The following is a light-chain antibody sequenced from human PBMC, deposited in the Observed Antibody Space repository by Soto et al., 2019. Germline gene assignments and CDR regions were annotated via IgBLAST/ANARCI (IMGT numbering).Light chain of an antibody. CDR1: QSVSSN. Sequence: IVMTQYTATLSVSPGERATISCRASQSVSSNLAWYQQKPGQAPRLLIYGASTRATGIPARFSGSGSGTEFTLTISSLQSEDFAVYYCQQYNNWPPLTFGGGTKVDI. CDR2: GAS. J-gene: IGKJ4*01. CDR3: QQYNNWPPLT. V-gene: IGKV3-15*01.